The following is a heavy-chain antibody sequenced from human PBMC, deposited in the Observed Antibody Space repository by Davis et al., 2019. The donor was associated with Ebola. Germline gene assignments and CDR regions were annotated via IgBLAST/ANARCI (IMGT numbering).Heavy chain of an antibody. CDR1: GYTFTNYA. J-gene: IGHJ5*02. D-gene: IGHD3-16*01. Sequence: ASVKVSCKTSGYTFTNYAIHWVRQAPGQRLQWMGWINAGNGDTKYSQKFQGRVTFTRDTPASTAYMELSGLRSEDTAVYYCARRGTGWFDPWGQGTLVTVSS. V-gene: IGHV1-3*01. CDR3: ARRGTGWFDP. CDR2: INAGNGDT.